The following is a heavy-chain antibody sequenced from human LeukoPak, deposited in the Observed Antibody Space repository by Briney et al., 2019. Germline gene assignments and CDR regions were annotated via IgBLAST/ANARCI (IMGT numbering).Heavy chain of an antibody. CDR1: GGSISGYY. Sequence: SETLSLTCTVSGGSISGYYWNWIRQSPGKGLEWIGYIYYSGTTNYNPSLKSRVTISVGRSNNQFSLKLSSVTAADTAVYYCARLSRRDSSGYYDFDYWGQGALVTVSS. CDR3: ARLSRRDSSGYYDFDY. V-gene: IGHV4-59*08. CDR2: IYYSGTT. J-gene: IGHJ4*02. D-gene: IGHD3-22*01.